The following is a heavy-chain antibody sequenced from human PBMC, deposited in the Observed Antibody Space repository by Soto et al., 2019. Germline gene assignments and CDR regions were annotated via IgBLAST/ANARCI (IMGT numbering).Heavy chain of an antibody. CDR1: GFIFSDYW. V-gene: IGHV3-74*03. Sequence: EVQLVESGGGLVQPGGSLRLSCVSSGFIFSDYWMYWVRQAPGQGLEWVSRIKSDGSRITYADTVKGGFTISRDKAKNTLHLEMNGLRVEDTAVYYCARDLGKYDMYYFDLWGQGTLVTV. J-gene: IGHJ4*02. D-gene: IGHD3-9*01. CDR2: IKSDGSRI. CDR3: ARDLGKYDMYYFDL.